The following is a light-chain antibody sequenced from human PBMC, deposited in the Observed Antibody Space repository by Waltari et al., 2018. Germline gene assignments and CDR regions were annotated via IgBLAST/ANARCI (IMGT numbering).Light chain of an antibody. CDR3: QQANDLPPT. V-gene: IGKV1-12*01. J-gene: IGKJ1*01. CDR2: GAS. CDR1: QGIASL. Sequence: TCRASQGIASLLAWYQQKPGKAPQLLIYGASTLQSGVPSRFSGRGSGTEFTLTINGLQPEDFATYFCQQANDLPPTFGQGTRVEI.